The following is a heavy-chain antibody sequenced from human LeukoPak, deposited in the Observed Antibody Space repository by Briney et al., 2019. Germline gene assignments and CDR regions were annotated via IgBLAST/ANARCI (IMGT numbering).Heavy chain of an antibody. CDR1: AFTFSSYA. D-gene: IGHD5-12*01. CDR2: ISGTGGST. CDR3: TTPGVATIANYGMDV. J-gene: IGHJ6*02. V-gene: IGHV3-23*01. Sequence: GGSLRLSCAASAFTFSSYAMSWVRQDPGKGLEWVSAISGTGGSTFYADSVKGRFTISRDNSENTLYLQMNSLKTEDTAVYYCTTPGVATIANYGMDVWGQGTTVTVSS.